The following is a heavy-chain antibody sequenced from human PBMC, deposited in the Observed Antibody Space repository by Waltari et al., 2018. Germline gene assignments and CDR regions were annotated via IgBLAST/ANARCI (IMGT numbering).Heavy chain of an antibody. D-gene: IGHD5-18*01. CDR3: ARGDSYGEESYYFDY. Sequence: QLQLQESGPGLVKPSETLSLTCTVSGGSISSSSYYWGWIRQPPGKGLEWIGSIYYSGSTYYNPSLKSRVTISVDTSKNQFSLKLSSVTAADTAVYYCARGDSYGEESYYFDYWGQGTLVTVSS. CDR1: GGSISSSSYY. J-gene: IGHJ4*02. CDR2: IYYSGST. V-gene: IGHV4-39*01.